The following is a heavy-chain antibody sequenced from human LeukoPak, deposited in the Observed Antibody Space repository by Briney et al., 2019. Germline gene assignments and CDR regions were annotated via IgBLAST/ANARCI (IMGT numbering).Heavy chain of an antibody. V-gene: IGHV3-23*01. CDR2: VGGSGDTT. CDR3: AKETYSIGWYYFDY. D-gene: IGHD6-19*01. CDR1: GFAFSTYA. Sequence: PGGSLRLSCAASGFAFSTYAMSWVRQAPGKGLEWVSTVGGSGDTTSYADSVKGRFTISRDNSMHTLYLQMNSLTAEDTAVYYCAKETYSIGWYYFDYWGQGTLVTVSS. J-gene: IGHJ4*02.